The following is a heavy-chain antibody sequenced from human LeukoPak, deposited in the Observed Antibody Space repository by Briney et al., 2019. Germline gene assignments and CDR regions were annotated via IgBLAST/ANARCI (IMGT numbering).Heavy chain of an antibody. V-gene: IGHV3-15*01. D-gene: IGHD1-26*01. CDR3: ARAVSGSPSRPFDY. Sequence: GGSLRLSCAASGFTFSNAWMSWVRQAPGKGLEWVGRIKSKTDGATTDYAAPVKGRFTLSRADSKTTLCLQMNSLRAENTAVYYCARAVSGSPSRPFDYWGQGALVTVSS. CDR1: GFTFSNAW. J-gene: IGHJ4*02. CDR2: IKSKTDGATT.